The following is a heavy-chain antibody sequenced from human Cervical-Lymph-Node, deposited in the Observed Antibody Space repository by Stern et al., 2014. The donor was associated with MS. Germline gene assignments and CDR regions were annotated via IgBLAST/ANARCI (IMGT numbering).Heavy chain of an antibody. CDR2: IYDSGST. CDR1: GGSISTYY. Sequence: QVQLQESGPGLVKPSETLSLTCTVSGGSISTYYWSWIRQPPGKGLEWIGYIYDSGSTKYNPSLKSRVTISVDTSKNQFSLNLSSVTAADTGVYFCAREARLRYWGQGTLVTVSS. J-gene: IGHJ4*02. V-gene: IGHV4-59*01. CDR3: AREARLRY. D-gene: IGHD4-17*01.